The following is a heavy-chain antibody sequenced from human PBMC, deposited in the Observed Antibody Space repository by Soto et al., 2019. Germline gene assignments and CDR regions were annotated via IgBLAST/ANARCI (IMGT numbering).Heavy chain of an antibody. Sequence: EMQLVESGGDLVKPGGSLRLSCSASGFTFINYCMNWVRQPPGKGLEWVSRICGSDNIHYGDSVKGRFTISRDNAKNSLFLQMNSLRANDTAIYYCARDMWGQGTDVWGQGTTVTVSS. CDR1: GFTFINYC. CDR3: ARDMWGQGTDV. CDR2: ICGSDNI. V-gene: IGHV3-21*01. D-gene: IGHD1-26*01. J-gene: IGHJ6*02.